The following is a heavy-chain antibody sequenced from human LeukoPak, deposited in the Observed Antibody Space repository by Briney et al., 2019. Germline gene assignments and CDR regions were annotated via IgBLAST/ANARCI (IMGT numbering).Heavy chain of an antibody. CDR3: AKSGGYGLIDY. J-gene: IGHJ4*02. D-gene: IGHD1-26*01. V-gene: IGHV4-38-2*02. Sequence: SETLSLTCTVSGYSISSGYYWGWMRQPPGKGLEWIGSIYQSETAHYNPSLKSRVTISVDTSKNQFSLKLSSVTAADTAMYYCAKSGGYGLIDYWGQGTLVTVSS. CDR1: GYSISSGYY. CDR2: IYQSETA.